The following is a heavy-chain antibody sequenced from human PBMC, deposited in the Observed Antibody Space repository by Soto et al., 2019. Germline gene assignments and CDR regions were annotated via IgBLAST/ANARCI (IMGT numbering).Heavy chain of an antibody. V-gene: IGHV1-8*02. CDR3: ARMASAGTLNWFDP. D-gene: IGHD6-13*01. J-gene: IGHJ5*02. CDR1: GYTFINFD. Sequence: ASVKVSCKXSGYTFINFDISWVRQAAGQGLEWLGWMNPGSGKTGYASKFQGRVAMTRDASTGTSHLELSSLTSDDTAVYYCARMASAGTLNWFDPWGQGTLVTVSS. CDR2: MNPGSGKT.